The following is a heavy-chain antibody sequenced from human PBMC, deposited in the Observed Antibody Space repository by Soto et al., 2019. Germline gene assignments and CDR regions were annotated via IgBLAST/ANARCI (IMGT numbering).Heavy chain of an antibody. CDR1: GYTFTSYG. V-gene: IGHV1-18*01. Sequence: ASVKVSCKASGYTFTSYGISWVRQAPGQGLEWMGWISAYNSNTNYAKKLQGRVTMTTDTSTSTAYMELRSLRSDDTVVYYCATYPYSHPVGWFDPWGQGTLVTVSS. J-gene: IGHJ5*02. D-gene: IGHD3-16*01. CDR3: ATYPYSHPVGWFDP. CDR2: ISAYNSNT.